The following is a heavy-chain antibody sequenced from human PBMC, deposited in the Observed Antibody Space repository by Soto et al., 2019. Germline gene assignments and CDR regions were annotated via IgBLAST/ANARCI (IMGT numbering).Heavy chain of an antibody. V-gene: IGHV4-34*01. J-gene: IGHJ6*02. CDR1: GGSFNGYY. CDR2: INHSGNT. D-gene: IGHD6-13*01. CDR3: VRGRKQLVLAYYDYYGMDV. Sequence: SETLSLTCAVYGGSFNGYYWSWIRQPPGKGLEWIGEINHSGNTNYNPSLKSRVTISVDMSKNQFSLKLSSVTAADTAVYYCVRGRKQLVLAYYDYYGMDVWGQGPTVTVSS.